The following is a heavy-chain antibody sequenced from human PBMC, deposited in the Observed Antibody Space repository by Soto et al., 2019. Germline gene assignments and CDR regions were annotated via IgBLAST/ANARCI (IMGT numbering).Heavy chain of an antibody. CDR1: GYTLTELS. Sequence: EASVKVSCKVSGYTLTELSMHWVRQAPGKGLEWMGGFDPEDGETIYAQKFQGRVTMTEDTSTDTAYMELSSLRSEDTAVYYCATRVCGGSCYWFDPWGQGTLVTVSS. J-gene: IGHJ5*02. CDR2: FDPEDGET. V-gene: IGHV1-24*01. D-gene: IGHD2-15*01. CDR3: ATRVCGGSCYWFDP.